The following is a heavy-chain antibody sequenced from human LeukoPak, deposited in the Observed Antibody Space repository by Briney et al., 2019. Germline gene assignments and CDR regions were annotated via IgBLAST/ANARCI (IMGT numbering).Heavy chain of an antibody. J-gene: IGHJ4*02. V-gene: IGHV3-30*03. CDR1: GFTFSSYG. Sequence: GRSLRLSCAASGFTFSSYGMHWVRQAPGKGLEWVAVISYDGSHKYCADSVKGRFTISRDNSKNTLYLQMNSLRAEDTAVYYCARRYCSGGACYIDYWGQGTLVTVSS. CDR2: ISYDGSHK. CDR3: ARRYCSGGACYIDY. D-gene: IGHD2-15*01.